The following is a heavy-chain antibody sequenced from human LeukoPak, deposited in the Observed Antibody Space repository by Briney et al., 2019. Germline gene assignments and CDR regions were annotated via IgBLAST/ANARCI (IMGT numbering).Heavy chain of an antibody. V-gene: IGHV3-23*01. Sequence: GGSLRLSCAASGFTFSSYAMSWVRQAPGKGLEWVSAISGSGGSTYYADSVKGRFTISRDNSKNTVFLQMNSLRAEDTAIYYCAKGGDSSARYFYYYMDVWGNGTTVTISS. CDR3: AKGGDSSARYFYYYMDV. J-gene: IGHJ6*03. D-gene: IGHD3-22*01. CDR2: ISGSGGST. CDR1: GFTFSSYA.